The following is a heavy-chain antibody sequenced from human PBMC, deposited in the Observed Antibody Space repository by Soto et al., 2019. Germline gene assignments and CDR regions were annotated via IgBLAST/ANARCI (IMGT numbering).Heavy chain of an antibody. Sequence: HPGGSLRLSCAASGFTFSSDSMNWVRQAPGKGLEWVSYISSSSSTIYYADSVKGRFTISRDNAKNSLYLQMNSLRAEDTAVYYCARHPERIAQIGWFDPWGQGTLVTVSS. D-gene: IGHD6-13*01. CDR3: ARHPERIAQIGWFDP. V-gene: IGHV3-48*01. J-gene: IGHJ5*02. CDR2: ISSSSSTI. CDR1: GFTFSSDS.